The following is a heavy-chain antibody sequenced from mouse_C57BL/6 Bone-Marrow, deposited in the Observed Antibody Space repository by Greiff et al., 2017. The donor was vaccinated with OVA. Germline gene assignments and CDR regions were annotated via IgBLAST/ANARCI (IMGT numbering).Heavy chain of an antibody. CDR3: ARFGLPLDY. J-gene: IGHJ2*01. CDR2: IYPGDGDT. CDR1: GYAFSSSW. V-gene: IGHV1-82*01. D-gene: IGHD3-1*01. Sequence: VQLVESGPELVKPGASVKISCKASGYAFSSSWMNWVKQRPGKGLEWIGRIYPGDGDTNYNGKFKGKATLTADKSSSTAYMQLSSLTSEDSAVYFCARFGLPLDYWGQGTTLTVSS.